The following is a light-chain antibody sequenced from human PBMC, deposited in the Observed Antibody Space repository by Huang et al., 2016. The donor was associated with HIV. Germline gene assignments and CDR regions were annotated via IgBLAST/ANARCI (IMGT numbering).Light chain of an antibody. CDR1: PTITTY. CDR2: AAS. Sequence: DIQRSQSPSSLSASVGDRVIMTCRASPTITTYLNWYQQRPGKAPKLLIYAASSLQSGVPSRFSGSGSGTDFTLTISSLQPEDFATYYCQQSYSSLLSFGGGTKVAIK. V-gene: IGKV1-39*01. CDR3: QQSYSSLLS. J-gene: IGKJ4*01.